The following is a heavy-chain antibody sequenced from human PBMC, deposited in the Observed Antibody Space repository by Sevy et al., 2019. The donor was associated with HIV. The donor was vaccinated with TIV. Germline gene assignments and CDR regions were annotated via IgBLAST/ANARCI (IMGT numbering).Heavy chain of an antibody. J-gene: IGHJ4*02. CDR1: GGTISRDG. D-gene: IGHD6-19*01. Sequence: ASVKVSCKASGGTISRDGISWVRQAPGQGLEWMGGIISFFDMTNYAQKFQGRVTISADESTSTVYMELRSLRFEDTAVYYCAGGGGSGWYYFDSWGQGTLVTVSS. V-gene: IGHV1-69*13. CDR2: IISFFDMT. CDR3: AGGGGSGWYYFDS.